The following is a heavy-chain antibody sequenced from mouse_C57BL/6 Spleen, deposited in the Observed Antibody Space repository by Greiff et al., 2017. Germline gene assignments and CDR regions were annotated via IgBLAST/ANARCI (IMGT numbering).Heavy chain of an antibody. CDR1: GFTFSSYG. Sequence: EVKLMESGGDLVKPGGSLKLSCAASGFTFSSYGMSWVRQTPDKRLEWVATISSGGSYTYYPDSVKGRFTISRDNAKNTLYLQMSSLKSEDTAMYYCARHNYQDPYYAMDYWGQGTSVTVSS. CDR3: ARHNYQDPYYAMDY. V-gene: IGHV5-6*01. D-gene: IGHD2-1*01. J-gene: IGHJ4*01. CDR2: ISSGGSYT.